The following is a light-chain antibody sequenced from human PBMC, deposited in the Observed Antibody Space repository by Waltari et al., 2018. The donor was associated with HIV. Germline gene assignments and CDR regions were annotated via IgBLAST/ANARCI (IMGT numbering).Light chain of an antibody. CDR1: SPNIRAGYD. CDR3: QSYDSSLSGYV. CDR2: GNS. Sequence: TGSSPNIRAGYDLDWYQQLPGTAPKLLIDGNSNRPSGVPDRLSGSKSGTSASLAITGLEAEDEADYYCQSYDSSLSGYVFGTGTKVTVL. V-gene: IGLV1-40*01. J-gene: IGLJ1*01.